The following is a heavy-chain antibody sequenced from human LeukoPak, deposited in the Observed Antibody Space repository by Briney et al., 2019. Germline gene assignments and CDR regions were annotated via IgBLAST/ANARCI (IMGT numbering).Heavy chain of an antibody. V-gene: IGHV3-21*01. J-gene: IGHJ3*02. CDR2: ISSSSSYI. CDR1: GFTFSSYS. Sequence: GGSLRLSCAASGFTFSSYSMNWVRQAPGKGLEWVSSISSSSSYIYYADSVKGRFTISRDNAKNSLYLQMNSLRAEDTAVYYCARDHRKGDAFDIWGQGTMVTVSS. CDR3: ARDHRKGDAFDI.